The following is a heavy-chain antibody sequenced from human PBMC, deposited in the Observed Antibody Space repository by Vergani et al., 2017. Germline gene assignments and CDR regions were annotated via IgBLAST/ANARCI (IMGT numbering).Heavy chain of an antibody. CDR2: IYTSGST. CDR1: GGSISSGSHY. D-gene: IGHD3-22*01. Sequence: QVQLQESGPGLVKPSQTLSLTCTVSGGSISSGSHYWSWIRQPAGKGLEWIGRIYTSGSTNYNPSLKSRVTISVDTSKNQFSLKLSSVTAADTAVYYCAGGYDNSGYYYWGQGTLVTVSS. V-gene: IGHV4-61*02. CDR3: AGGYDNSGYYY. J-gene: IGHJ4*02.